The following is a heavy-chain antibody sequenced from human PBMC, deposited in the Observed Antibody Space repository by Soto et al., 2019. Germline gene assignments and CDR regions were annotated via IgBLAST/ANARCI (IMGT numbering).Heavy chain of an antibody. CDR2: ISSNSNYK. CDR1: GGSISTVGHY. CDR3: ARATGYYHTSGSDS. J-gene: IGHJ4*02. V-gene: IGHV3-11*06. Sequence: LSLTCSVSGGSISTVGHYWTWIRQPPGKGLEWISYISSNSNYKNHADSVRGRFTISRDNAKNSLYLQMNGLRAEDTAVYYCARATGYYHTSGSDSWGQGTLVTVS. D-gene: IGHD3-22*01.